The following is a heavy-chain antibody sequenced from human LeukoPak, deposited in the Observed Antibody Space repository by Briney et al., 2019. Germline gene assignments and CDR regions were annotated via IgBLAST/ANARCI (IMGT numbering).Heavy chain of an antibody. CDR3: AKGRVVAGTKSLTYNWLGT. V-gene: IGHV1-2*02. CDR1: GYTFTGYY. CDR2: INPNSGGT. Sequence: ASVKVSCKASGYTFTGYYIHWVRQAPGQGLEWMGWINPNSGGTKYAQKFQGRVTMTRDTSISQAYMGLSRLRSDDTAVYYCAKGRVVAGTKSLTYNWLGTWGQGTLVTVSS. J-gene: IGHJ5*02. D-gene: IGHD6-19*01.